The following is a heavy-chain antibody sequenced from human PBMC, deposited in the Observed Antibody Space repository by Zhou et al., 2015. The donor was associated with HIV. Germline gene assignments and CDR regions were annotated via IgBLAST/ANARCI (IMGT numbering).Heavy chain of an antibody. J-gene: IGHJ6*01. CDR3: AKEVIATTSTLRWYSFGVRTGNPVPVRYYG. CDR1: GGTFGSYA. CDR2: ILPIFGTP. Sequence: QVQLVQSGREVKEPGSSVRVSCKASGGTFGSYALSWVRQVPGQGLDWMGRILPIFGTPTYAEKFQGRLTITADESTSAVYVELSGLGSEDTAAYYCAKEVIATTSTLRWYSFGVRTGNPVPVRYYG. D-gene: IGHD2-21*01. V-gene: IGHV1-69*15.